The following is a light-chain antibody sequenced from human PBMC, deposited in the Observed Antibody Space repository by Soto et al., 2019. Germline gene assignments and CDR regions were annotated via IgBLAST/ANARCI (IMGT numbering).Light chain of an antibody. CDR3: SSYTSSSTLV. Sequence: QSALTQPASVSGSPGQSITISCAGTSSDVGGYNYVSWYQQHPGKAPNLMIYEVTNRPSGVSNRFSGSKSGNTASLTISGLQVEDEADYYCSSYTSSSTLVFGTGTKLTVL. J-gene: IGLJ1*01. V-gene: IGLV2-14*01. CDR1: SSDVGGYNY. CDR2: EVT.